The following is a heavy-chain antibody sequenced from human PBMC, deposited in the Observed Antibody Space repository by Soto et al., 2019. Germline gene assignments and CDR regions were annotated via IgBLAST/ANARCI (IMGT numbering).Heavy chain of an antibody. CDR1: GGSISSQY. CDR3: ARSSLYGAGSHGIFDY. Sequence: SETLSLTCTVSGGSISSQYWSWIRQPAGKGLEWVGRVYTSGTTNYNPSLKSRVTMSVDTSKNQFSLKLSSVTAADTAVYYCARSSLYGAGSHGIFDYWGLGTLVT. D-gene: IGHD3-10*01. CDR2: VYTSGTT. V-gene: IGHV4-4*07. J-gene: IGHJ4*02.